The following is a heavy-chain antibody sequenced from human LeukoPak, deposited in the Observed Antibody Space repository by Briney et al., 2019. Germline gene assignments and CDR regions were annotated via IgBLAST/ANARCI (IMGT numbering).Heavy chain of an antibody. CDR1: GFTVSSNN. V-gene: IGHV3-30*03. J-gene: IGHJ4*02. Sequence: GGSLRLSCAASGFTVSSNNMSWVRQAPGKGLEWVAVISYDGSNKYYADSVKGRFTISRDNSKNTLYLQMNSLRAEDTAVYYCARGWAASGKGGFGYWGQGTLVTVSS. CDR3: ARGWAASGKGGFGY. CDR2: ISYDGSNK. D-gene: IGHD6-13*01.